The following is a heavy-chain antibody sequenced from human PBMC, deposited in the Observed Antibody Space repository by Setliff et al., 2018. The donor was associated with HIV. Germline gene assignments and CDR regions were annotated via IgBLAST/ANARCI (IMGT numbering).Heavy chain of an antibody. CDR3: ARGAEDLEINPPSFDYYFDY. CDR1: GYRFTDFY. J-gene: IGHJ4*01. D-gene: IGHD3-9*01. V-gene: IGHV1-2*02. CDR2: INPKSGAT. Sequence: GASVKVSCKTVGYRFTDFYVNWVRQAPGQGLEWMGWINPKSGATKNAQKFQGRVTMTRDTSISTVYMELSSLRSDDTALYFCARGAEDLEINPPSFDYYFDYWGHGTPVTVSS.